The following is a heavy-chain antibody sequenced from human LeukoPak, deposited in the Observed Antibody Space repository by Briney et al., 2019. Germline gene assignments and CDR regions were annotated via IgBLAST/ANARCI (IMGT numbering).Heavy chain of an antibody. D-gene: IGHD3-16*01. CDR1: GYTFTSYY. CDR2: IITSAGST. V-gene: IGHV1-46*01. Sequence: ASVKVSCTASGYTFTSYYMHWVRQAPGQGLEWMGLIITSAGSTTYAQNFQGRVTVTRDTSANTAYMELTSLGFEDTAVYYCARDSPVMSYWGQGTLVTVSS. J-gene: IGHJ4*02. CDR3: ARDSPVMSY.